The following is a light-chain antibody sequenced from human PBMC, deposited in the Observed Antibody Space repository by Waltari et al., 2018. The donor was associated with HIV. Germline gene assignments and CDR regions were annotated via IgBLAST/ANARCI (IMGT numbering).Light chain of an antibody. CDR1: PRAGPSGPS. V-gene: IGLV7-46*01. Sequence: AVVTQEPSLTVSPGGTLPLHCGSTPRAGPSGPSPYWFQQRPGQAPRTLIHDTSNKHSWTPARFSGSLLGGKAALTLSGAQPEDEAEYYCLLSYGGPRVFGGGTKLTVL. CDR3: LLSYGGPRV. CDR2: DTS. J-gene: IGLJ2*01.